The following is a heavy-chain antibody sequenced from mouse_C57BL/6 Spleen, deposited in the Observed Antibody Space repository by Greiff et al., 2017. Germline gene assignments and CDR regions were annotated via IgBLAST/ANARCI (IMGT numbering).Heavy chain of an antibody. V-gene: IGHV5-9*01. D-gene: IGHD1-1*01. CDR3: AREDYGSRYGYFDV. J-gene: IGHJ1*03. CDR1: GFTFSSYT. CDR2: ISGGGGNT. Sequence: EVKLVESGGGLVKPGGSLKLSCAASGFTFSSYTMSWVRQTPEKRLEWVATISGGGGNTYYPDSVKGRFTISRDNAKNTLYLQMSSLRSEDTALYYGAREDYGSRYGYFDVWGTGTTVTVSS.